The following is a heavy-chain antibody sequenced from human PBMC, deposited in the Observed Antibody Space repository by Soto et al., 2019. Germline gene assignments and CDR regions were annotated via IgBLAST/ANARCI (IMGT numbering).Heavy chain of an antibody. CDR3: ARELYGSGQYYYYGMDV. J-gene: IGHJ6*02. CDR2: IWYDGSNK. Sequence: QVQLVESGGGVVQPGRSLRLSCAASGFTFSSYGMHWVRQAPGKGLEWVAVIWYDGSNKYYADSVKGRFTISRDNSKNTLYLQMNSLRAEDTAVYYCARELYGSGQYYYYGMDVWGQGTTVTVSS. D-gene: IGHD3-10*01. CDR1: GFTFSSYG. V-gene: IGHV3-33*01.